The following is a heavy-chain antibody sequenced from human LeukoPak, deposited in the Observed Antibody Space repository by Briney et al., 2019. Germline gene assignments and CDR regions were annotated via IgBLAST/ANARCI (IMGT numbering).Heavy chain of an antibody. CDR2: IYHSGNT. Sequence: SETLSLTCTVSGYSISSGYYWGWIRQPPGKGLEWIGSIYHSGNTYYNPSLKSRVTISVDTSKNQFSPKLMSVTAADTAVYYCARDSGTTGEVKFDPWGQGTLVTVSS. V-gene: IGHV4-38-2*02. J-gene: IGHJ5*02. CDR1: GYSISSGYY. CDR3: ARDSGTTGEVKFDP. D-gene: IGHD3-10*01.